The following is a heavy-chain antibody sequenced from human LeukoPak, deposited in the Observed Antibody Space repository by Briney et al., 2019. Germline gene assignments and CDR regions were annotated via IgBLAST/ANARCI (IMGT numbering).Heavy chain of an antibody. J-gene: IGHJ4*02. V-gene: IGHV3-53*01. Sequence: GGSLRLSCAVSGFIVSRNDMTWVCQAPGKGLEWVSLLYSDGKTFYADSVKGRFTISRDNSKNTLNLQMNSLRADDTAVYYCARAVAGLYFDYWGQGTLVTVSS. CDR1: GFIVSRND. CDR3: ARAVAGLYFDY. D-gene: IGHD6-19*01. CDR2: LYSDGKT.